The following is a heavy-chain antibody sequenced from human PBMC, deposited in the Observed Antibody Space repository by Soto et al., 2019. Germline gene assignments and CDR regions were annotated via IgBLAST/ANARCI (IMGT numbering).Heavy chain of an antibody. CDR1: GLSVSWEY. Sequence: EVHLVESGGGLFQPGASLRISCAGSGLSVSWEYISWVRQPPGKGLEWVSIIYRGGGTYYADSAKGRCIISRDASKNMVFLQVNNLRAEDTATYYCARRDDSEAFDIWGQGTTVTASS. D-gene: IGHD5-18*01. CDR3: ARRDDSEAFDI. J-gene: IGHJ3*02. V-gene: IGHV3-53*01. CDR2: IYRGGGT.